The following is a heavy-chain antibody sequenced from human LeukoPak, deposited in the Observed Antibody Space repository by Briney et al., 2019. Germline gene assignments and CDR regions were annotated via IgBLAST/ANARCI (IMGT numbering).Heavy chain of an antibody. V-gene: IGHV1-69*05. CDR2: IIPIFGTA. D-gene: IGHD2-15*01. Sequence: GASVKVSCKASGGTFSSYAISWVRQAPGQGLEWMGGIIPIFGTANYAQKFQGRVTITTDESTSTAYMELSSLRSEDTAVYYCARGTVVAATQGAFDYWGQGTLVTVSS. CDR1: GGTFSSYA. CDR3: ARGTVVAATQGAFDY. J-gene: IGHJ4*02.